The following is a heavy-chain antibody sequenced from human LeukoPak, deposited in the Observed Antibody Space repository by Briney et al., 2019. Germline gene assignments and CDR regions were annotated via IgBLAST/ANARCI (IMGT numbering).Heavy chain of an antibody. CDR2: ISRISSPI. CDR3: ARVYYDTNGYLYLDY. V-gene: IGHV3-48*01. D-gene: IGHD3-22*01. CDR1: EFTFSSYN. Sequence: GGSLRLSCAASEFTFSSYNMNWVRRAPGKGLEWISYISRISSPIYYEDSLKGRFTISRDNAKNSLYLQMNSLRAEDTAVYYCARVYYDTNGYLYLDYWGQGTLVTVSS. J-gene: IGHJ4*02.